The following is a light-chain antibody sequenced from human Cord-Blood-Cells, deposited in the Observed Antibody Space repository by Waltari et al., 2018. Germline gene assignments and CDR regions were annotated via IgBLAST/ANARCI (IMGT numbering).Light chain of an antibody. CDR2: DAS. J-gene: IGKJ4*01. CDR3: QQRSNWPLT. Sequence: EIVLTKSPATLSLSPGERATLACRARKSVSSYLACYQQNPGQAPRLLIYDASNRATGIPARFSGSGSGTDFTLTSSSLEPEDFAVYYCQQRSNWPLTFGGGTKVEIK. V-gene: IGKV3-11*01. CDR1: KSVSSY.